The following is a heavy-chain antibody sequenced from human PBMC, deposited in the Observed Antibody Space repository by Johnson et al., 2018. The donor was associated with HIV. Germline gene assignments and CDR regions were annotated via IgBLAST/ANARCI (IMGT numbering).Heavy chain of an antibody. CDR3: ARDGTSRGGAFDI. CDR2: ISYDGSNK. Sequence: VQLVESGGGVVQPGRSLRLSCAASGFTFSSYSMHWVRQAPGKGLEWVAVISYDGSNKYYADSVKGRFTISRDNSKNTLYLQMSSLRAEDTAVYYCARDGTSRGGAFDIWGQGTMVTVSS. CDR1: GFTFSSYS. J-gene: IGHJ3*02. D-gene: IGHD6-13*01. V-gene: IGHV3-30-3*01.